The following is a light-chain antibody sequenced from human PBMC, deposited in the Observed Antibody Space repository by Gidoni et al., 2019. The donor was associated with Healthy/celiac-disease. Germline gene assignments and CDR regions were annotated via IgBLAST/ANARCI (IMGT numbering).Light chain of an antibody. J-gene: IGKJ1*01. CDR1: QSLVYSDGITY. V-gene: IGKV2-30*01. CDR2: KVS. Sequence: VVVTQSSLSLPVTLGQPASISCRSSQSLVYSDGITYFNWFQQGPGQSPRRLIYKVSNRDSGVPDRFSRSGSGTDFTLKISRVEAEDVGVYYCMQGTHWPQTFGQGTKVEIK. CDR3: MQGTHWPQT.